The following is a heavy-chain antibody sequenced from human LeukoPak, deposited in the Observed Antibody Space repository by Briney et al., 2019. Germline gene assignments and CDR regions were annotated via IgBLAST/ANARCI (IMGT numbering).Heavy chain of an antibody. D-gene: IGHD3-22*01. Sequence: ASVKVSCKASGYTFTSYDISWVRQAPGQGLEWMGWISAYNGNTNYAQKLQGRVTMTRDTSTNTAYMELRSLKSDDTAVYYCARDFSHRYNYDSSGYYLLFNYWGQGTLVTVSS. CDR3: ARDFSHRYNYDSSGYYLLFNY. CDR2: ISAYNGNT. J-gene: IGHJ4*02. V-gene: IGHV1-18*01. CDR1: GYTFTSYD.